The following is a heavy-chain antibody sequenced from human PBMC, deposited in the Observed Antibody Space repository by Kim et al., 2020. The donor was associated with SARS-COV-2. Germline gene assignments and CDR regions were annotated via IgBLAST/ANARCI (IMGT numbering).Heavy chain of an antibody. Sequence: GGSLRLSCAASGFTFSSYWMSWVRQAPGKGLEWVANIKQDGSEKYYVDSVKGRFTISRDNAKNSLYLQMNSLRAEDTAVYYCARQEGWLVRGYYFDYWGHGTLVTVSS. V-gene: IGHV3-7*01. CDR3: ARQEGWLVRGYYFDY. J-gene: IGHJ4*01. CDR1: GFTFSSYW. D-gene: IGHD6-19*01. CDR2: IKQDGSEK.